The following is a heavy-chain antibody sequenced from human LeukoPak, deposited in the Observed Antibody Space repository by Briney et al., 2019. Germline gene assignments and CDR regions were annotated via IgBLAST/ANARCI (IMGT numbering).Heavy chain of an antibody. J-gene: IGHJ4*02. CDR1: GFTFSSYG. Sequence: GGSLRLSCAASGFTFSSYGMHWVRQAPGKGLEWVAFIRYDGGNKYYADSVKGRFTIFRDNSKNTLYLQMNSLRAEDTAVYYCAKDKWPPRPPENAWYFDYWGQGTLVSVSS. CDR2: IRYDGGNK. CDR3: AKDKWPPRPPENAWYFDY. V-gene: IGHV3-30*02. D-gene: IGHD5-12*01.